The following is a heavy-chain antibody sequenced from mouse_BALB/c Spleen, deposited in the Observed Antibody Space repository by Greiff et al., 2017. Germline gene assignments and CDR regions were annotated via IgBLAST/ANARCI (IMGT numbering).Heavy chain of an antibody. J-gene: IGHJ4*01. D-gene: IGHD2-10*01. CDR3: TSSYPCYCGMDY. Sequence: QVQLQQPGAELVRPGASVKLSCKASGYTFTSYWIHWVKQRPGQGLEWIGNIYPSDSYTNYNQKFKDKATLTVDKSSSTAYMQLSSPTSEDSAVYYCTSSYPCYCGMDYWGQGTSVTVSS. CDR1: GYTFTSYW. CDR2: IYPSDSYT. V-gene: IGHV1-69*02.